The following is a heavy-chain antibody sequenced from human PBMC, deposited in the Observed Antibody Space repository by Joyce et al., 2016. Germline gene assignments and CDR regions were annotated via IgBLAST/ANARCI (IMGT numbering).Heavy chain of an antibody. D-gene: IGHD3-10*01. J-gene: IGHJ4*02. Sequence: QVHLVQSGAEVTRPGSSVKLSCKTSGVNFRSYALNGVRQAPGQGLEGMGGIIPLVGAPSYAQKFQGRLTLTADDSTTTVYMQLGSLTSADTAVYYCARDQVRGSIDSAFEYWGQGALVTVSS. CDR2: IIPLVGAP. CDR3: ARDQVRGSIDSAFEY. V-gene: IGHV1-69*01. CDR1: GVNFRSYA.